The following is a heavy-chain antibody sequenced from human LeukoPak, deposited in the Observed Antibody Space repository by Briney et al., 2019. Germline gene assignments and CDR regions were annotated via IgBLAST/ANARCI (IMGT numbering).Heavy chain of an antibody. J-gene: IGHJ6*02. Sequence: GASVKVSCKASGYTFTSYDINWVRQATGQGLEWMGWMNPNSGNTGYAQKFQGRVTMTRNTSISTAYMELSSLRSEDTAVYYCAGGPLLGNDFWSGYYNAWYYYYGMDVWGQGTTVTVSS. D-gene: IGHD3-3*01. CDR3: AGGPLLGNDFWSGYYNAWYYYYGMDV. CDR1: GYTFTSYD. V-gene: IGHV1-8*01. CDR2: MNPNSGNT.